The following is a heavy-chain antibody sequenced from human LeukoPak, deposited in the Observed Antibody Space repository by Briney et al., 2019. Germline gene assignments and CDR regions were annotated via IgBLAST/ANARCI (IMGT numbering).Heavy chain of an antibody. V-gene: IGHV4-39*07. Sequence: SETLSLTCTVSGGSISSSSYYWGWIRQPPGKGLEWIGSIYYSGSTYYNPSLKSRVTISVDRSNNQFSLKLRSVTAADTAVYYCARGETTTVTTFFYSSGQGTLGSASS. D-gene: IGHD4-11*01. CDR2: IYYSGST. CDR1: GGSISSSSYY. J-gene: IGHJ4*02. CDR3: ARGETTTVTTFFYS.